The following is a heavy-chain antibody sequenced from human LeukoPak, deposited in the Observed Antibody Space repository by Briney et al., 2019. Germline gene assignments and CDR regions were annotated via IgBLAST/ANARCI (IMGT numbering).Heavy chain of an antibody. J-gene: IGHJ4*02. V-gene: IGHV3-21*01. CDR1: GFTFSSYS. CDR3: ARAYSSGWYY. Sequence: PGGSLRLSCAASGFTFSSYSMNWGRRSAGKVLEWGSSISSSSSYIYYADSVKGRFTISRDNAKNSLYLQMNSLRAEDTAVYYCARAYSSGWYYWGQGTLVTVSS. D-gene: IGHD6-19*01. CDR2: ISSSSSYI.